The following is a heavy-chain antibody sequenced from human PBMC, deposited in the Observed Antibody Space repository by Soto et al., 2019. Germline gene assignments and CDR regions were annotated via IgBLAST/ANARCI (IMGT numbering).Heavy chain of an antibody. D-gene: IGHD4-17*01. CDR2: ISGSGTST. V-gene: IGHV3-23*01. CDR3: AKENTPDYGDYVDY. Sequence: LRLSCAASGFTFSSYAMSWVRQAPGKGLKWISSISGSGTSTYHADSVKGRFTISRDNSKNTMYLQMNSLRAEDTALYFCAKENTPDYGDYVDYWGQGTLVTVSS. J-gene: IGHJ4*02. CDR1: GFTFSSYA.